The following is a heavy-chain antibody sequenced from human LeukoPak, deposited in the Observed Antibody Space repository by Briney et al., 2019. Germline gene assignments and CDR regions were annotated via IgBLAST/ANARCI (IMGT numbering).Heavy chain of an antibody. D-gene: IGHD1-1*01. Sequence: GRSLRLSCTASGFTFTNYDMTGVRQAPGKGLEWVSVISGSGSNTDYADTVKGRFTVSSDNSKKPLSLHMNSPRAEDTAIYYCAILVGTRTDPSDYLDQGNPVNGSP. J-gene: IGHJ4*03. CDR1: GFTFTNYD. V-gene: IGHV3-23*01. CDR3: AILVGTRTDPSDY. CDR2: ISGSGSNT.